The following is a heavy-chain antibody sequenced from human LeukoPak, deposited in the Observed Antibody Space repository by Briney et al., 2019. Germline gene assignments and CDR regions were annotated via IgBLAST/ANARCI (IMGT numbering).Heavy chain of an antibody. CDR1: GDSVSSNSAA. J-gene: IGHJ3*02. D-gene: IGHD3-3*01. CDR2: TYYRSKWYN. Sequence: SQTLSLTCAISGDSVSSNSAAWDWIRQSPSRGLEWLGWTYYRSKWYNDYAVSVKSRITINPDTSKNQFSLQLNSVTPEDTAVYYCARVGRSEAWRTFDIWGQGTMVTVSS. V-gene: IGHV6-1*01. CDR3: ARVGRSEAWRTFDI.